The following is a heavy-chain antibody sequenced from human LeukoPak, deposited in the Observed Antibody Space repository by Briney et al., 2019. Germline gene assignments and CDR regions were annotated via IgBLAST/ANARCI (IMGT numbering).Heavy chain of an antibody. CDR1: GGSISSGGYS. V-gene: IGHV4-30-4*07. CDR3: ARVLATSISYYYYYYMDV. Sequence: PSETLSLTCAVSGGSISSGGYSWSWIRQPPGKGLEWIGYIYYSGSTYYNPSLKSRVTISVDTSKNQFSLKLSSVTAADTAVYYCARVLATSISYYYYYYMDVWGKGTTVTVSS. CDR2: IYYSGST. J-gene: IGHJ6*03. D-gene: IGHD5-12*01.